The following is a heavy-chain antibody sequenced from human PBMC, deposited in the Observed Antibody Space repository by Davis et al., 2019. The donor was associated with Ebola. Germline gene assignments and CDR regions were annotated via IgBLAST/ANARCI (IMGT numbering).Heavy chain of an antibody. V-gene: IGHV2-70*01. CDR3: ARIRAEWLRFPRDYYYYYGMDV. D-gene: IGHD5-12*01. Sequence: SGPTLAKPTHTLTLTCTFSGFSLSTRGMCVSWIRQPPAKALEWLALIDWDDDKYYSTSLKTRLTISKDTSKNQVVLTMTNMDPVDTATYYCARIRAEWLRFPRDYYYYYGMDVWGQGTTVTVSS. J-gene: IGHJ6*02. CDR1: GFSLSTRGMC. CDR2: IDWDDDK.